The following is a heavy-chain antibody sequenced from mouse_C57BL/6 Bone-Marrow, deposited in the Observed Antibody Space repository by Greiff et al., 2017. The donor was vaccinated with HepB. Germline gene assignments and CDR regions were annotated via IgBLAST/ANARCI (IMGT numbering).Heavy chain of an antibody. J-gene: IGHJ3*01. CDR1: GFTFSSYA. CDR3: ARAPNFAWFAY. Sequence: VQLKESGGGLVKPGGSLKLSCAASGFTFSSYAMSWVRQTPEKRLEWVATISDGGSYTYYPDNVKGRFTISRDNAKNNLYLQMSHLKSEDTAMYYCARAPNFAWFAYWGQGTLVTVSA. CDR2: ISDGGSYT. V-gene: IGHV5-4*01.